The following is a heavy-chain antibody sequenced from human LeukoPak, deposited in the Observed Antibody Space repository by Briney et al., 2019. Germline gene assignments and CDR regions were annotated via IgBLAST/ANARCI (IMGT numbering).Heavy chain of an antibody. Sequence: GGSLRLSCAASGFTFSSYSMNWVRQAPGKGLEWVSYISSSSTIYYADSVKGRFTISRDNAKNSLYLQMNSLSAEDTAVYYCARLPSGDVWGQGTTVTVSS. CDR1: GFTFSSYS. CDR3: ARLPSGDV. CDR2: ISSSSTI. J-gene: IGHJ6*02. V-gene: IGHV3-48*01.